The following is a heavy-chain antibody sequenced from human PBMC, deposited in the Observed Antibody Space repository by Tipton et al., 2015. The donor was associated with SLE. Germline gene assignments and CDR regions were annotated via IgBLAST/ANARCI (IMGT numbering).Heavy chain of an antibody. D-gene: IGHD6-13*01. V-gene: IGHV4-34*01. Sequence: TLSLTCAVYGGSFSGYYWSWIRQPPGKGLEWIGEINHSGSTNYNPSLKSRVTISVDTSKNQFSLKLSSVTAADTAVYYCARPKSIAAAGDAFDIWGQGTMVTVSS. CDR2: INHSGST. CDR1: GGSFSGYY. CDR3: ARPKSIAAAGDAFDI. J-gene: IGHJ3*02.